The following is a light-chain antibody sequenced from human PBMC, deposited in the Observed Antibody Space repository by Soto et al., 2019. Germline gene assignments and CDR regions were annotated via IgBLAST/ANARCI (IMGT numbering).Light chain of an antibody. Sequence: QSVLTQPASVSGSPGQSITISCTGTSSDVGGYNYVSWYQQHPGKAPKLMIYEVSNRPSGVSNRFSGSKSGNTASLTISGLPAEDEADYYCSSYISSSIDYVFGTGTKLTVL. CDR3: SSYISSSIDYV. CDR2: EVS. J-gene: IGLJ1*01. V-gene: IGLV2-14*01. CDR1: SSDVGGYNY.